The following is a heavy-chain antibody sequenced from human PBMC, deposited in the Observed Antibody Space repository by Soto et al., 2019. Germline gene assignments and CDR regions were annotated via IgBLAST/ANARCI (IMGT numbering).Heavy chain of an antibody. Sequence: EVQLLESGGDSVQPGGSVRLSCAGSGFTFINYAMNWFRQAPGKGLEWVSTISGGGDATFFADSVRGRFTFSRDNSKNKVTLQMNSLGVDDTAVYYCARKVVGSTSRPDYWYFDLWGRGTLVTVSS. CDR2: ISGGGDAT. CDR3: ARKVVGSTSRPDYWYFDL. J-gene: IGHJ2*01. D-gene: IGHD2-21*01. CDR1: GFTFINYA. V-gene: IGHV3-23*01.